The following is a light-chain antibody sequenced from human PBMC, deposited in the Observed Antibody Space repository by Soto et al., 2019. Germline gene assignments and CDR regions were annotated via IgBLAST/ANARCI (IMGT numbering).Light chain of an antibody. CDR3: QQYENYWT. Sequence: EVVLTQSPDTLSLPPGERATLSCRASQSISSYLAWYQQKPGQAPRLLIYGASTRATGIPARFSGSGSGTDFTLTISRLEPDDFATYYCQQYENYWTFGQGTKVDIK. CDR2: GAS. J-gene: IGKJ1*01. CDR1: QSISSY. V-gene: IGKV3-11*01.